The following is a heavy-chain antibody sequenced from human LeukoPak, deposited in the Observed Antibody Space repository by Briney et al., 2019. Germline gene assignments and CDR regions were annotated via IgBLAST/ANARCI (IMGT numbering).Heavy chain of an antibody. J-gene: IGHJ6*02. CDR2: IYSGGST. Sequence: PSETLSLTCAVYGGSFSGYYWSWIRQAPGKGLEWVSVIYSGGSTYYADSVKGRFTISKDNSKNTLYLQMNSLRAEDTAVYYCAKQDTPYYYYGMDVWGQGTTVTVSS. D-gene: IGHD5-18*01. CDR3: AKQDTPYYYYGMDV. CDR1: GGSFSGYY. V-gene: IGHV3-66*04.